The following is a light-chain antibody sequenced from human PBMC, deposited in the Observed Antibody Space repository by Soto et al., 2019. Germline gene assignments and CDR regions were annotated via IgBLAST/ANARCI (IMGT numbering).Light chain of an antibody. CDR1: QDISNN. Sequence: DIEMTQSPSSLSASVGDRVTITCQASQDISNNLNWYQQKPGKAPKVVIYDASNLETGGPSRFSGSGSGTDFTFTISSLQPEDIATYYCQQYENVPLTFGGGTKVEFK. V-gene: IGKV1-33*01. J-gene: IGKJ4*01. CDR3: QQYENVPLT. CDR2: DAS.